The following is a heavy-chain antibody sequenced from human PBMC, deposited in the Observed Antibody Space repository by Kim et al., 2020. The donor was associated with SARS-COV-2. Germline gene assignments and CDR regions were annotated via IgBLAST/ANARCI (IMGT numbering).Heavy chain of an antibody. Sequence: GGSLRLSCEACGFTFENHGMHWVRQAPGKGLEWVASMWYDESVKFYPDSLKGRFTVSRDNSKNTLYLQMNSLRDEDTAVYYCARAPGYYYYGMDVWGQGTTVTVSS. J-gene: IGHJ6*02. CDR1: GFTFENHG. V-gene: IGHV3-33*03. CDR2: MWYDESVK. CDR3: ARAPGYYYYGMDV.